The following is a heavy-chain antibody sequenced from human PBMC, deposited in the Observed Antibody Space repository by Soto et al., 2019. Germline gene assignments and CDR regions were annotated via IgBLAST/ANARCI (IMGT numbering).Heavy chain of an antibody. D-gene: IGHD2-2*01. CDR2: ISSSGTYI. J-gene: IGHJ6*02. CDR1: GFTFSTYR. Sequence: VALVLSCAASGFTFSTYRMNWVRQAPGKGLEWVSSISSSGTYIHYADSLKGRFTISRDNAKNSLYLQMISLRAEDTAVYYCARDPSDCSSTSCWGYYALDVWGQGTTVTVSS. CDR3: ARDPSDCSSTSCWGYYALDV. V-gene: IGHV3-21*01.